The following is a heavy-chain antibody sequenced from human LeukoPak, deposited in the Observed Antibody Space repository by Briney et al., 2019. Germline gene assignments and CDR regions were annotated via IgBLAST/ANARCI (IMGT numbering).Heavy chain of an antibody. D-gene: IGHD6-13*01. CDR3: TRNLHGSWTHNGY. V-gene: IGHV3-49*04. J-gene: IGHJ4*02. CDR1: GFTFGDYA. Sequence: PGGSLRLSCTASGFTFGDYAMSWVRQAPGKGLEWVGFIRSKAYGGTTEYAASVKGRFTISRGDSKSIAYLQMNSLKTEDTAVYYCTRNLHGSWTHNGYWGQGTLVTVSS. CDR2: IRSKAYGGTT.